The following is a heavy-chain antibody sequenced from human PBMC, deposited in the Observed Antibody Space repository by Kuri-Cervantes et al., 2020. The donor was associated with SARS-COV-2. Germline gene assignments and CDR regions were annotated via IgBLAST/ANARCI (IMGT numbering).Heavy chain of an antibody. CDR2: INSKSGNT. V-gene: IGHV1-8*01. CDR1: GYTFTSYE. CDR3: ARASWTNYGSYYMDV. Sequence: ASVKVSCKASGYTFTSYEINWVRQAAGQGLEWMGWINSKSGNTGYTHKFQGRVTMTRNTSISTAYMELSSLRSEDTAVYYCARASWTNYGSYYMDVWGEGTPVTVSS. D-gene: IGHD4/OR15-4a*01. J-gene: IGHJ6*03.